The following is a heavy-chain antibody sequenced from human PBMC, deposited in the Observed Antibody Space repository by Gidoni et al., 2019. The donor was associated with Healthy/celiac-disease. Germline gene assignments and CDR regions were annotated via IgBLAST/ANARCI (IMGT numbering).Heavy chain of an antibody. Sequence: QVQLQPWGAGLLKPSETLSLTCAVYGGSFSGDYWCWIRQSPGKGLEWIGEINHRGNTTYNPSLKSRVTISVDTSKYQFSLKLSSVTAADTAVYYCARVVRLRVVTAIPFDGYFDLWGRGTLVTVSS. J-gene: IGHJ2*01. V-gene: IGHV4-34*01. D-gene: IGHD2-21*02. CDR1: GGSFSGDY. CDR2: INHRGNT. CDR3: ARVVRLRVVTAIPFDGYFDL.